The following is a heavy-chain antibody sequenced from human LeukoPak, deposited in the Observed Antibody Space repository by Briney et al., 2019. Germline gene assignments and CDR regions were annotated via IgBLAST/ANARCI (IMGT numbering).Heavy chain of an antibody. J-gene: IGHJ4*02. V-gene: IGHV4-59*01. CDR3: ARNIVGPRQVDY. CDR1: GGSISSYH. D-gene: IGHD1-26*01. CDR2: IYHSGTT. Sequence: TSETLSLTCTVSGGSISSYHWSWIRQPPGKGLEWIGYIYHSGTTNYNPSLKSRVTISVDTSKSQFSLKLSSVTAADTAIYYCARNIVGPRQVDYWGQGTLVTVSS.